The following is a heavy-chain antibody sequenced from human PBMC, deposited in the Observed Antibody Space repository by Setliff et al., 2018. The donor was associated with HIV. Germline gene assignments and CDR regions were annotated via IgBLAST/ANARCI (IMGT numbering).Heavy chain of an antibody. D-gene: IGHD6-25*01. CDR2: IHPIDSDV. CDR3: ASEAADGRIGW. V-gene: IGHV5-51*01. J-gene: IGHJ4*02. Sequence: GESLKISCQGSGYSFTSYWIGWVRQMPGKGLEWMGLIHPIDSDVRYNPSFEGQVTMSADKSISTAYLQWDSLKASDSAMYYCASEAADGRIGWWGQGTLVTVSS. CDR1: GYSFTSYW.